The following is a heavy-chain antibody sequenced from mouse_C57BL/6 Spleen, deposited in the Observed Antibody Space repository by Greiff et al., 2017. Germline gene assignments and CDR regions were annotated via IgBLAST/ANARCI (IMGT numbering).Heavy chain of an antibody. Sequence: QVQLKESGAELARPGASVKMSCKASGYTFTSYTMHWVKQRPGQGLEWIGYINPSSGYTKYNQKFKDKATLTADKSSSTAYMQLSSLTSEDSAVYYCARDFDGYYFDYWGQGTTLTVSS. CDR1: GYTFTSYT. D-gene: IGHD2-3*01. CDR3: ARDFDGYYFDY. CDR2: INPSSGYT. J-gene: IGHJ2*01. V-gene: IGHV1-4*01.